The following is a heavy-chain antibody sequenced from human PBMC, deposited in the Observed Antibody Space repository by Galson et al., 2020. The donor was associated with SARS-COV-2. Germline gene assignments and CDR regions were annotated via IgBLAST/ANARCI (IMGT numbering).Heavy chain of an antibody. J-gene: IGHJ6*02. CDR3: ASLILGRLEVKQGSAKYYYKGMDV. D-gene: IGHD3-16*01. CDR1: GFIFGGHS. V-gene: IGHV3-7*01. Sequence: GESLKISCAASGFIFGGHSMSWVRQTPDKGLEWVAHINQDAREKHYVDSVKGRFSISRDNAKNSLYLQMSSLRAEDTAVYFCASLILGRLEVKQGSAKYYYKGMDVWGQGTTVTVSS. CDR2: INQDAREK.